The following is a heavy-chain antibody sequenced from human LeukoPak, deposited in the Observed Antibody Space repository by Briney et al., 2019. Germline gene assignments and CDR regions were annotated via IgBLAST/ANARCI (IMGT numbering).Heavy chain of an antibody. CDR3: ARRNRNWYFDL. J-gene: IGHJ2*01. CDR1: GDSISRSGYY. CDR2: MYYSGNT. D-gene: IGHD2/OR15-2a*01. V-gene: IGHV4-39*01. Sequence: KTSETLSLTCTVSGDSISRSGYYWGWIRQPPGKGLEWIGNMYYSGNTYYNPSLKSRVTISVDTSKNQFSLKLSSVTAADTAVYYCARRNRNWYFDLWGRGTLVTVSS.